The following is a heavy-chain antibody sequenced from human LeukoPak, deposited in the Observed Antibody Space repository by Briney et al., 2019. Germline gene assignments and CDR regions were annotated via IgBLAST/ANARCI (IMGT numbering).Heavy chain of an antibody. CDR3: ARGGGTFDY. CDR2: VSYSGNT. D-gene: IGHD3-16*01. CDR1: GGSISSYY. J-gene: IGHJ4*02. V-gene: IGHV4-59*01. Sequence: PSETLSLTCTVSGGSISSYYWSWIRQAPGKGLEWIGYVSYSGNTNYNPSLKSRVTISIDTSKNQFSLKLTSVTAADTAVYYCARGGGTFDYWGQGILVTVSS.